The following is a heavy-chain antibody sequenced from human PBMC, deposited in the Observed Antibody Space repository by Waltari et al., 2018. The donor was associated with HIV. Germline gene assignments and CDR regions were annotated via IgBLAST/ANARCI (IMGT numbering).Heavy chain of an antibody. D-gene: IGHD1-26*01. V-gene: IGHV3-53*01. J-gene: IGHJ4*02. Sequence: EVQLVESGGGLIQPGGSLRLSCAASGFTVSSNYMTWVRQAPGKGVGGVSVFYSGYTTYYADSVKGRFAISRDNSKNTLYLQMNSLRAEDTAVDYCARGGGSYLHFFDYWGQGTLVTVSS. CDR1: GFTVSSNY. CDR3: ARGGGSYLHFFDY. CDR2: FYSGYTT.